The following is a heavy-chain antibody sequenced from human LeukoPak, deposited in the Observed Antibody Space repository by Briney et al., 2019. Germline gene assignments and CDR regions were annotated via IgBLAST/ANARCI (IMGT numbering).Heavy chain of an antibody. D-gene: IGHD6-13*01. Sequence: GGSLRLSCAASGFTFSNYAMSWVRQAPGKGLEWVSGLSSGGGSTYYADSVKGRFTISREHSKNTLYLQMNSLRAEDTAVYYCAKLNGYSSSWFDYWGQGTLVTVSS. V-gene: IGHV3-23*01. CDR1: GFTFSNYA. CDR2: LSSGGGST. CDR3: AKLNGYSSSWFDY. J-gene: IGHJ4*02.